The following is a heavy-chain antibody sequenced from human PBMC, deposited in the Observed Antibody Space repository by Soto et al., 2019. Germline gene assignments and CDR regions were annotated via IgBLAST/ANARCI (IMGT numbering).Heavy chain of an antibody. CDR3: ATIKKPRRYYYGFHV. J-gene: IGHJ6*02. Sequence: SGTLSLTGAVSGDAVRSSNWWVWVRLSRGKGLEWIGENYHLGGTNYNPSLKSRVTISVDMAKNQVSLKLSSVTAADPPVYYCATIKKPRRYYYGFHVWGQGTTVPVSS. CDR2: NYHLGGT. V-gene: IGHV4-4*02. CDR1: GDAVRSSNW. D-gene: IGHD3-10*01.